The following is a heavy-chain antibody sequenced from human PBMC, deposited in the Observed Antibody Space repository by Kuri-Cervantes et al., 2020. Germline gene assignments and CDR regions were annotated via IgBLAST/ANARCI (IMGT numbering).Heavy chain of an antibody. CDR3: AHSAPSYGDTPPFDP. V-gene: IGHV2-26*01. J-gene: IGHJ5*02. Sequence: SGPTLVKPTQTLTLTCTVSGFSLSNARMGVSWIRQPPGKALEWLAHIFSNDEKSYSTSLKSRLTISKDTSKSQVVLTMTNMDPVDTATYYCAHSAPSYGDTPPFDPWGQGTLVTVSS. D-gene: IGHD4-17*01. CDR1: GFSLSNARMG. CDR2: IFSNDEK.